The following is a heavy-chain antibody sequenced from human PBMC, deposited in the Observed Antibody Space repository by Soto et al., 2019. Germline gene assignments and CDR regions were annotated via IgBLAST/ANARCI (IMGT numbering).Heavy chain of an antibody. CDR2: IYTSGST. V-gene: IGHV4-4*07. J-gene: IGHJ5*02. Sequence: KSSETLSLTCTVSGGSISSYYWSWIRQPAGKGLEWIGRIYTSGSTNYNPSLKSRVTMSVDTSKNQFSLKLSSVTAADTAVYYCARDLFGWFGEFNWFGPWGQGALVTVSS. CDR1: GGSISSYY. D-gene: IGHD3-10*01. CDR3: ARDLFGWFGEFNWFGP.